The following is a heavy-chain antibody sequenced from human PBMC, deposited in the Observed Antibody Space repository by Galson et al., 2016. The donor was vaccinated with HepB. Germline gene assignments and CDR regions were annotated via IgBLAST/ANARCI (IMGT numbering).Heavy chain of an antibody. J-gene: IGHJ6*02. CDR3: VREDYGDDRVDYYYYGMDV. CDR1: GFTFTRYW. CDR2: INSDGTSA. D-gene: IGHD4-17*01. Sequence: SLRLSCAASGFTFTRYWMHWVRQAPGKGLVWVSRINSDGTSASYADSMKGRFTISRDNAKNTLYLQMNSLRAEDTAVYYCVREDYGDDRVDYYYYGMDVWGQGTTVTVSS. V-gene: IGHV3-74*01.